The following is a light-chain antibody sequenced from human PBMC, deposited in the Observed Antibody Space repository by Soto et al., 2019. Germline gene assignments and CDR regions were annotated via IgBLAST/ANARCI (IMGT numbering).Light chain of an antibody. CDR2: AAS. CDR3: QKAHSFPYT. J-gene: IGKJ2*01. Sequence: DIQMTQSPSSVSASVGDRVTITCRASQSISRWLAWYQQKPGKAPKLLIYAASILQSGVPSRFSGSGSGTDFPLTITSLHPEDFATYYCQKAHSFPYTFGQGTKLRIK. CDR1: QSISRW. V-gene: IGKV1D-12*01.